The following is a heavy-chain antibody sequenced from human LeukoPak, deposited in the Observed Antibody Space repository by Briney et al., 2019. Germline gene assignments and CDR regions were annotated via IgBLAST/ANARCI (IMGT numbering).Heavy chain of an antibody. CDR1: GFTFSTYA. V-gene: IGHV3-23*01. Sequence: QPGGSLRLSCAASGFTFSTYAMSWVRQGPGKGLEWVSVVSVTGGTTYYADSVKGRFTISRDNSKNTLYLQMNSLTAEDTAVYYCARHYGNGWRHFDYWGQGTLVTVSS. D-gene: IGHD6-19*01. J-gene: IGHJ4*02. CDR3: ARHYGNGWRHFDY. CDR2: VSVTGGTT.